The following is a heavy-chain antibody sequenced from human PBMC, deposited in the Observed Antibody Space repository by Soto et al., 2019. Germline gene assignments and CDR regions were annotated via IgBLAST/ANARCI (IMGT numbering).Heavy chain of an antibody. CDR2: IYPGDSDT. CDR3: ARQPDYNILTGYFYYFDY. CDR1: GYSFTTYW. J-gene: IGHJ4*02. D-gene: IGHD3-9*01. V-gene: IGHV5-51*01. Sequence: GESLKISCKTSGYSFTTYWIGWVRQMPGKGLEWMGIIYPGDSDTRYSPSFQGQVTISVDESISTAYLQWSSLKASDTAMYFCARQPDYNILTGYFYYFDYWGQGTLVTVSS.